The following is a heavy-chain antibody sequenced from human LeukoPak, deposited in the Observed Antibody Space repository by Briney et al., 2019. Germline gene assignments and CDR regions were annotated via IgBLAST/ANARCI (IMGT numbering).Heavy chain of an antibody. Sequence: GGSLRLSCAVSGFTFSDHYMDWVRQAPGKGLEWVARSRNKDHRHSTEYATSVKGRFIISRDDSRNSLDLQMNSLNSDDTALYYCVRGYRGFGHWGQGTMVTVSS. V-gene: IGHV3-72*01. CDR1: GFTFSDHY. CDR2: SRNKDHRHST. D-gene: IGHD3-10*01. CDR3: VRGYRGFGH. J-gene: IGHJ4*02.